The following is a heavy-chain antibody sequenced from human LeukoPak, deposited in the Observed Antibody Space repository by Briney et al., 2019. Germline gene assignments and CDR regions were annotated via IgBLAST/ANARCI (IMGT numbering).Heavy chain of an antibody. Sequence: GRSLRLSCEASGFIFNSYGMHWVRQAPGKGLKSVAVVSFDGSNEYYADSVKGRFTINRDNSKNTLFLQMNSLRPEDTAVYYCVKPMFGGHSPFDYCGQGALVTVSS. D-gene: IGHD4-23*01. V-gene: IGHV3-30*18. CDR2: VSFDGSNE. CDR1: GFIFNSYG. J-gene: IGHJ4*02. CDR3: VKPMFGGHSPFDY.